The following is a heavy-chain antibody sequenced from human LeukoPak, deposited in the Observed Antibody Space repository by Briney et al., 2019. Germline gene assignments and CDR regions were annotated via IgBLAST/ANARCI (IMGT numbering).Heavy chain of an antibody. Sequence: GGSLRLSCAASGFTFSSYAMSWVRQAPGKGLEWVSAISGSGGSTYYADSVKGRFTISRDNAKNSLYLQMNSLRAEDTALYYCARDRQPWSDSSGYKYWGQGTLVTVSS. V-gene: IGHV3-23*01. CDR3: ARDRQPWSDSSGYKY. J-gene: IGHJ4*02. D-gene: IGHD3-22*01. CDR1: GFTFSSYA. CDR2: ISGSGGST.